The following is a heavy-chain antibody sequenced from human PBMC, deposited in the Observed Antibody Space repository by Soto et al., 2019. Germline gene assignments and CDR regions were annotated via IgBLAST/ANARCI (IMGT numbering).Heavy chain of an antibody. CDR3: ARAAADLYYYYGMDV. CDR2: IYYSGST. CDR1: GGSISSGDYY. J-gene: IGHJ6*02. D-gene: IGHD6-13*01. V-gene: IGHV4-30-4*01. Sequence: QVQLQESGPGLVKPSQTLSLTCTVSGGSISSGDYYWSWIRQPPGKGLEWIGYIYYSGSTYYNPSLKSRVTISVDTSKNQFSLKLSSVTAAETAVYYCARAAADLYYYYGMDVWGQGTTVTVSS.